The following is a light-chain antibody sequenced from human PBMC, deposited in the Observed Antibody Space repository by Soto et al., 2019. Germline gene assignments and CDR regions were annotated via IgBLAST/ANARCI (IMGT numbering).Light chain of an antibody. CDR2: AAS. V-gene: IGKV1-39*01. J-gene: IGKJ1*01. CDR1: QTTSHY. Sequence: DIQMTQSPSSLSASVGDRVTITCRASQTTSHYLNWYQEKPGKAPKLLIYAASSLQSGVPSRFSGSGSGTDFTLTISSLQPEDCATYYCQQSYSTRWTFGQGTKVEIK. CDR3: QQSYSTRWT.